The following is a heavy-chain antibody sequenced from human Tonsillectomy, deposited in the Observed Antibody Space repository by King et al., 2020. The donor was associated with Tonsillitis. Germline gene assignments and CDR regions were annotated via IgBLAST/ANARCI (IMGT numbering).Heavy chain of an antibody. CDR3: AREYDFWSAYPD. CDR1: GFTFGDYV. J-gene: IGHJ4*02. CDR2: IRSKVYGGTA. Sequence: VQLVESGGGLVQPGRSLRVSCTASGFTFGDYVMSWFRQAPGKGLECVGFIRSKVYGGTAEYAASVKGRFTISRDDSKSIAYLQMNSLKTEDTAVYYCAREYDFWSAYPDWGQGTLVTVSS. V-gene: IGHV3-49*03. D-gene: IGHD3-3*01.